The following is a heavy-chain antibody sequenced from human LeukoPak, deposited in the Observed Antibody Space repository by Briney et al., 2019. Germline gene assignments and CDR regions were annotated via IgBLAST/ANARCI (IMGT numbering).Heavy chain of an antibody. J-gene: IGHJ4*02. D-gene: IGHD2-2*01. CDR2: ITGGGDST. V-gene: IGHV3-23*01. CDR1: GFXFNTCA. CDR3: AKVVGAIDS. Sequence: GGSLRLSCAASGFXFNTCAITWVCQAPGKGLEWVSSITGGGDSTFYADSVKGRFTISRDNSKNTVYLQMNGLRADDTAIYYCAKVVGAIDSWGQGTLVTVSS.